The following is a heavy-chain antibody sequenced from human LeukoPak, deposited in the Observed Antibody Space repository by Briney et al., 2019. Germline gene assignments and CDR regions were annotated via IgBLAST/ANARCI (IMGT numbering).Heavy chain of an antibody. Sequence: GGSLRLSCVTSGFTFSDYWMSWVRQAPGKGLEWVANIKQDGSEKYYLDSVKGRFTISRDNAENSLYLQMNSLRAEDTAVYYCASLDYWGQGTLVTVSS. J-gene: IGHJ4*02. V-gene: IGHV3-7*01. CDR1: GFTFSDYW. CDR3: ASLDY. CDR2: IKQDGSEK.